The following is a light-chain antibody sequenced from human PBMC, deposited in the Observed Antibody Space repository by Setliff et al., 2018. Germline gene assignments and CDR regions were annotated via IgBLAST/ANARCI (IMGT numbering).Light chain of an antibody. V-gene: IGLV2-14*03. Sequence: QSVLTQPASVSGSPGQSITISCTGTSSDVGGYDFVSWYQQHPGKAPKLIIYDVTNRPSGVSNRFSASKSGNTASLTISGLQPEDDADYYCSSYTSNSTYVFGTGTKV. J-gene: IGLJ1*01. CDR3: SSYTSNSTYV. CDR2: DVT. CDR1: SSDVGGYDF.